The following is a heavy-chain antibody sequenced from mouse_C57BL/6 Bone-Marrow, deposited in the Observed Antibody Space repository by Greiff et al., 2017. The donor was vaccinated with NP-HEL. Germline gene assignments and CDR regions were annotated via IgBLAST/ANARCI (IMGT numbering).Heavy chain of an antibody. CDR1: GFTFSSYA. D-gene: IGHD3-3*01. CDR3: ARGGDEGYYFDY. Sequence: DVMLVESGGGLVKPGGSLKLSCAASGFTFSSYAMSWVRQTPEKRLEWVATISDGGSYTYYPDNVKGRFTISRDNAKNNLYLQMSHLKSEDTAMYYCARGGDEGYYFDYWGQGTTLTVSS. CDR2: ISDGGSYT. J-gene: IGHJ2*01. V-gene: IGHV5-4*03.